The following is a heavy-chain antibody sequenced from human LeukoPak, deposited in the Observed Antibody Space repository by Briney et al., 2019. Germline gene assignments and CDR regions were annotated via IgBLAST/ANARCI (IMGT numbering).Heavy chain of an antibody. CDR2: IYYSGST. Sequence: SETLSLTCTVSGGSISSYYWSWIRLPPGKGLEWIGYIYYSGSTNYNPSLKSRVTVSVDTSKNQFSLKLKLNSVTAADTAVYYCARSVPQPIAARPSYAFDIWGQGTMVTVSS. V-gene: IGHV4-59*01. CDR3: ARSVPQPIAARPSYAFDI. D-gene: IGHD6-6*01. J-gene: IGHJ3*02. CDR1: GGSISSYY.